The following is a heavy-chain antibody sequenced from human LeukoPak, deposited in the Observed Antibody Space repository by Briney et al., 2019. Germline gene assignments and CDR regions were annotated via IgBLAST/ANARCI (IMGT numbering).Heavy chain of an antibody. Sequence: GGSLRLSCAASGFTFSSYAMRWVRQAPGKGLEWVSAISPSSGTFYADSVKGRFTISRDNSKNTLYLQMNSLRVEDTAMYYCARETGYSTSWYAYYFDYWGQGTLVTVAS. CDR3: ARETGYSTSWYAYYFDY. D-gene: IGHD6-13*01. V-gene: IGHV3-23*01. CDR1: GFTFSSYA. CDR2: ISPSSGT. J-gene: IGHJ4*02.